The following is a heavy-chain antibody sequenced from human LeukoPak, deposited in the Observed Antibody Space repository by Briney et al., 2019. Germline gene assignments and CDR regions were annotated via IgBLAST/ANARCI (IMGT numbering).Heavy chain of an antibody. Sequence: GRSLRLSCAASGFTFSSYAMHSVRQAPGKGLEWVAVISYDGSNKYYADSVKGRFTISRDNSKNTLYLQMNSLRAEDTAVYYCARDKAWGYYDSSGYYNWGQGTLVTVSS. J-gene: IGHJ4*02. CDR3: ARDKAWGYYDSSGYYN. D-gene: IGHD3-22*01. V-gene: IGHV3-30-3*01. CDR2: ISYDGSNK. CDR1: GFTFSSYA.